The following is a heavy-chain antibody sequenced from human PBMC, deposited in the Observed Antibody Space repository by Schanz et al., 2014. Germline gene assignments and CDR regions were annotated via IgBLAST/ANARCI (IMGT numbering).Heavy chain of an antibody. D-gene: IGHD3-3*01. J-gene: IGHJ6*03. CDR3: ARALKGKVAIFGVIAAQNYYYMDV. CDR2: ISAYNGNT. CDR1: GYTFTSYG. Sequence: QVQLVQSGAEVKKPGASVKVSCKASGYTFTSYGISWVRQAPGQGLEWMGWISAYNGNTKYPQKLQGRVTMTTDTSTSTANMELRSLRSDDTAVYYCARALKGKVAIFGVIAAQNYYYMDVWGKGTTVTVSS. V-gene: IGHV1-18*01.